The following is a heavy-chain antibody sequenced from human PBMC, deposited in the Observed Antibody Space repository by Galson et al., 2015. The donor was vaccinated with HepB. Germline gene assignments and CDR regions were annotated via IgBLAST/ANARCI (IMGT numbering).Heavy chain of an antibody. CDR1: GFTFSSYS. D-gene: IGHD6-13*01. Sequence: SLRLSCAASGFTFSSYSMNWVRQAPGKGLEWVSYISSSSSTIYYADSVKGRFTISRDNAKNSLYLQMNSLRAEDTAVYYCARDQSAWAAGVDYWGQGTLVTVSS. CDR3: ARDQSAWAAGVDY. J-gene: IGHJ4*02. CDR2: ISSSSSTI. V-gene: IGHV3-48*04.